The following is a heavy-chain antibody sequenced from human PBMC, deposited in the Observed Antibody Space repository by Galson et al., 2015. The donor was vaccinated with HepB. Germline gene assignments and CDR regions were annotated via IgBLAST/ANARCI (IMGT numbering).Heavy chain of an antibody. V-gene: IGHV1-18*01. CDR1: GYTFTSYG. J-gene: IGHJ4*02. CDR3: ARVISGYGSLGYFDY. CDR2: ISAYNGNT. Sequence: SVKVSCKASGYTFTSYGISWVRQAPGQGLEWMGWISAYNGNTNYAQKLQGRVTMTTDTSTSTAYMELRSLRSDDTAVYYCARVISGYGSLGYFDYWGQGTLVTVSS. D-gene: IGHD5-12*01.